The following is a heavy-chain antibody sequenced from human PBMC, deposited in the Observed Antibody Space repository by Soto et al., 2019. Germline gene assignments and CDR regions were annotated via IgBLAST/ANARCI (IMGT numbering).Heavy chain of an antibody. CDR1: GFTFGDYA. J-gene: IGHJ2*01. D-gene: IGHD3-10*01. Sequence: GGSLRLSCTASGFTFGDYAMSWVRQAPGKGLEWVGFIRSKAYGGTTEYAASVKGRFTISRDDSKSIAYLQMNSLKTEDTAVYYCTRSYGSGSYYWYFDLWGRGTLVTVSS. V-gene: IGHV3-49*04. CDR3: TRSYGSGSYYWYFDL. CDR2: IRSKAYGGTT.